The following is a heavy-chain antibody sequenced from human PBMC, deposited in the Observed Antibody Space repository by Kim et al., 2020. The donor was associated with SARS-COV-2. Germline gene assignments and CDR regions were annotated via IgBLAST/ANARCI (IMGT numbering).Heavy chain of an antibody. CDR2: IFYIGST. CDR1: GGSISSSSYY. Sequence: SETLSLTCTVSGGSISSSSYYWGWIRQPPGKGLEWIGSIFYIGSTYYNPSLKSRFTISLDTSTNQFSLHLISVTAAHTAVYYCSRAAELLYFYWLF. J-gene: IGHJ2*01. D-gene: IGHD3-9*01. CDR3: SRAAELLYFYWLF. V-gene: IGHV4-39*01.